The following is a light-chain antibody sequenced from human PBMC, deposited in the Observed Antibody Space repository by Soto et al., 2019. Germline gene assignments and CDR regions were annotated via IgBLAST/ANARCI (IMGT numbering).Light chain of an antibody. Sequence: QSVLTQPASVSGAPGQSSTISCTWTSSDVGAYNYVSWYQQHPGKAPKLMIYDVSHRPSGVSHRFSGSKSGNTASLTISGLQAEDEADYYCGSYTTSSNYVFGAGTKVTVL. CDR3: GSYTTSSNYV. CDR2: DVS. V-gene: IGLV2-14*01. J-gene: IGLJ1*01. CDR1: SSDVGAYNY.